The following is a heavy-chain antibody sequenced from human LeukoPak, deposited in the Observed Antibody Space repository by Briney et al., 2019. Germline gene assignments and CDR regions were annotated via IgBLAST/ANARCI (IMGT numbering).Heavy chain of an antibody. J-gene: IGHJ5*02. CDR1: GGSFSGYY. V-gene: IGHV4-34*01. CDR3: AIYTYYYGSGSYNSVWFDP. CDR2: INHSGST. D-gene: IGHD3-10*01. Sequence: PSETLSLTCAVYGGSFSGYYWSWIRQPPGKGLEWIGEINHSGSTNYNPSLKSRVTIPVDTSKNQFSLKLSSVTAADTAVYYCAIYTYYYGSGSYNSVWFDPWGQGTLVTVSS.